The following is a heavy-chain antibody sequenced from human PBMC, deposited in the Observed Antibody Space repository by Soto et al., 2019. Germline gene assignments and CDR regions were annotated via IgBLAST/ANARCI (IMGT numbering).Heavy chain of an antibody. CDR1: GYTFTSYG. V-gene: IGHV1-18*01. D-gene: IGHD3-3*01. CDR2: ISTYNGNT. J-gene: IGHJ3*02. Sequence: ASVKVSCKASGYTFTSYGISWVRQAPGQGLEWMGWISTYNGNTNYAQKLQGRVTMTTDTSTSTAYMELRSLRSDDTAVYYCAAEGITIFGVAGDAFDIWGQGTMVTVSS. CDR3: AAEGITIFGVAGDAFDI.